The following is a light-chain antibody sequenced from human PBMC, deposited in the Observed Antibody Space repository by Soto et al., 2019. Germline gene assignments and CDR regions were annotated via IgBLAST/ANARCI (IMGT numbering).Light chain of an antibody. CDR2: DAS. CDR1: QTVSTNF. V-gene: IGKV3-20*01. Sequence: EIVLTQSPGTLSLSPGERATLSCRASQTVSTNFLAWYQQKPGQAPSLLIFDASNRATGIPDRFSGSGSGTSFTLNISRLEPEDFAVYYCQQYGRSPFTFGQGPKVEIK. CDR3: QQYGRSPFT. J-gene: IGKJ1*01.